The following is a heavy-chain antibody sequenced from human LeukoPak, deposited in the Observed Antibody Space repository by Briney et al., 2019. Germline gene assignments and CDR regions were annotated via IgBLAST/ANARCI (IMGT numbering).Heavy chain of an antibody. CDR1: GFTFSNYA. CDR3: AKGSSPFDY. V-gene: IGHV3-23*01. CDR2: ISANGGGT. D-gene: IGHD6-13*01. J-gene: IGHJ4*02. Sequence: GGSLRLSCAASGFTFSNYAMSWVRQAPGKGLEWVSAISANGGGTYYADSVKGRFTISRDNSKNTLYLQMNSLRAEGTAVYYCAKGSSPFDYWGQGTLVTVSS.